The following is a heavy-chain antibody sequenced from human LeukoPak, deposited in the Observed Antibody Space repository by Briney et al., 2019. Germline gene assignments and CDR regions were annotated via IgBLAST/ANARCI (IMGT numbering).Heavy chain of an antibody. CDR3: AGTWSFDY. CDR1: GFSFSNDW. Sequence: QTGGSLRLSCAVSGFSFSNDWMHWVRRAPGKGLLWVSRISADGTTTNYADSVKGRFTISRDNAKNTPYLQMDSLRADDTAVYYCAGTWSFDYWGQGTLVTVSS. D-gene: IGHD2-15*01. J-gene: IGHJ4*02. V-gene: IGHV3-74*01. CDR2: ISADGTTT.